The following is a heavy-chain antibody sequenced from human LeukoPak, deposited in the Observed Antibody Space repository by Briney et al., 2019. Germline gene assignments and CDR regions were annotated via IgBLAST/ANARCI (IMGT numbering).Heavy chain of an antibody. CDR2: MNPNSGNT. D-gene: IGHD2-2*01. J-gene: IGHJ4*02. CDR1: GYTFTSYD. CDR3: ARGRGYCSSTSCYHFDY. Sequence: ASVKVSCKASGYTFTSYDINWVRQATGQGLEWMGWMNPNSGNTGYAQKFQGRVTITRNTSISTAYMELSSLRSEDTAVYYCARGRGYCSSTSCYHFDYWGQGNLVTVSS. V-gene: IGHV1-8*03.